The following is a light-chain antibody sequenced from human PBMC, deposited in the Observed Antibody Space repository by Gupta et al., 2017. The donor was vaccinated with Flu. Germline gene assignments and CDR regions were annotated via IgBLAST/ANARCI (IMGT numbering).Light chain of an antibody. CDR2: DVT. J-gene: IGLJ1*01. V-gene: IGLV2-11*01. CDR3: SSYAGRVTWV. Sequence: QSAPTQPRSVSGSPVPSVTISCTGSSNDVGGSNRVSWYQQRPGKAPKLLLYDVTERPAGVPDRFSGSKSGNTASLTISGLQADDEADYYCSSYAGRVTWVFGTGTTVTVL. CDR1: SNDVGGSNR.